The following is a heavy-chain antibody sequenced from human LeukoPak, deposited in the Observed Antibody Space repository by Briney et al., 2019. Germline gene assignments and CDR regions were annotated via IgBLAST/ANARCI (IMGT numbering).Heavy chain of an antibody. Sequence: SETLSLTCVVSGYSISTTYYWGWLRQSPGEGLEWIGNIHHNGNTAYNPSLSSRITMSVDTSRNQFSMELNSVTAADTAGYYCARCKLWGRQYYPDYFDYWGQGTLVTVSS. J-gene: IGHJ4*02. CDR2: IHHNGNT. CDR3: ARCKLWGRQYYPDYFDY. CDR1: GYSISTTYY. V-gene: IGHV4-38-2*01. D-gene: IGHD3-16*01.